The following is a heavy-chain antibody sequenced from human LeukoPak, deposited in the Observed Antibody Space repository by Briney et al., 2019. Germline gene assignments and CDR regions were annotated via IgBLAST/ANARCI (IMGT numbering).Heavy chain of an antibody. D-gene: IGHD6-25*01. V-gene: IGHV1-46*01. Sequence: ASVKVSCKASGYTFTIYYTHWVRQAPGQGLEWRGVINPSGGGTTYAQTFQGRVTMTRDLSTSTVYMELSSLRSEDTAMYYCARSPPGYYYFDYWGQGTLVTVSS. CDR2: INPSGGGT. J-gene: IGHJ4*02. CDR1: GYTFTIYY. CDR3: ARSPPGYYYFDY.